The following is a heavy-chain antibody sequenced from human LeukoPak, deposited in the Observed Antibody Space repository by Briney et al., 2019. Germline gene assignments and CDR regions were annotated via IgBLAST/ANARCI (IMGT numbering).Heavy chain of an antibody. Sequence: GGSLRLSCAASGFTFSSYAMSWVRQAPGKGLDWVSAISGSGGSTYYADSVKGRFTISRDNSKNTLYLQMNSLRAEDTAVYYCAKVLVGATYYFDYWGQGTLVTVSS. V-gene: IGHV3-23*01. J-gene: IGHJ4*02. CDR2: ISGSGGST. D-gene: IGHD1-26*01. CDR3: AKVLVGATYYFDY. CDR1: GFTFSSYA.